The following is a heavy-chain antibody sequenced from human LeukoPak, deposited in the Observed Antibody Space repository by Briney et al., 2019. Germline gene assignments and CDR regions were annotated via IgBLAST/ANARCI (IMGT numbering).Heavy chain of an antibody. Sequence: GGSLRLSCAASGFTFSNYAMTWVRQAPGKGLEWVSSLSASSGSTYYADSVRGRFTISRDNSKNTLFLQMNSLRAEDTAVYYCAKDPVDGVARDWYFGVWGRGTLVTVSS. V-gene: IGHV3-23*01. J-gene: IGHJ2*01. CDR1: GFTFSNYA. CDR3: AKDPVDGVARDWYFGV. D-gene: IGHD5-12*01. CDR2: LSASSGST.